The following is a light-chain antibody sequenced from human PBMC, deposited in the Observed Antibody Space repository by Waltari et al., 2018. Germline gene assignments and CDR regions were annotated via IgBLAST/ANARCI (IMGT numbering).Light chain of an antibody. V-gene: IGKV2-30*02. CDR1: QRLVHTAGHTY. CDR2: KVS. Sequence: DVVMTQSPLSLPVSLGQPASISCRSSQRLVHTAGHTYLNWFQQRPGQSPRRLIYKVSNRDSGVPDRFSGSGSGTAFTLKSSRVEAEDVGIYYCMQATHWPLTFGQGTKVEIK. CDR3: MQATHWPLT. J-gene: IGKJ1*01.